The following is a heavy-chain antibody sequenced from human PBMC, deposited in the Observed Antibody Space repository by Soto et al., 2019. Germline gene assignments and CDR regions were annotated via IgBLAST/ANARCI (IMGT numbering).Heavy chain of an antibody. CDR1: GFSLSNARMG. V-gene: IGHV2-26*01. CDR3: ARYYYGSGSYYRDAFDI. D-gene: IGHD3-10*01. Sequence: QVTLKESGPVLVKPTETLTLTCTVSGFSLSNARMGVSWIRQPPGKALEWLAHIFSNDEKSYSTSLKSRLTISKDTSKSPVVLTMTNMDPVDTATYYGARYYYGSGSYYRDAFDIWGQGTMVTVSS. J-gene: IGHJ3*02. CDR2: IFSNDEK.